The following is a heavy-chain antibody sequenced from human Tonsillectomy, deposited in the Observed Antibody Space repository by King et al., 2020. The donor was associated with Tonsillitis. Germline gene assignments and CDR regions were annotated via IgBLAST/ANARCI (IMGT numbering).Heavy chain of an antibody. CDR2: INHTGST. J-gene: IGHJ4*02. V-gene: IGHV4-34*01. CDR3: ARGKSDFWSGYPDYFDY. CDR1: GGSFSGYY. Sequence: QVQLQQCGAGLLKPSETLSLTCAVYGGSFSGYYWTWILQPPGKGLEWIGEINHTGSTGCNPSLKSRVTISVDTSKKQFSLNLSSVTAADTAVYYCARGKSDFWSGYPDYFDYWGQGTPVTVSS. D-gene: IGHD3-3*01.